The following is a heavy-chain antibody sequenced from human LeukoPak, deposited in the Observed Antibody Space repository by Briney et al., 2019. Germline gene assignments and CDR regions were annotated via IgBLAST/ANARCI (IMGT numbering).Heavy chain of an antibody. J-gene: IGHJ4*02. CDR2: ISISSYI. D-gene: IGHD4-23*01. CDR3: ARVDGGNANDY. V-gene: IGHV3-21*01. CDR1: GFTFSSYS. Sequence: GGSLRLSCAASGFTFSSYSMNWVRQAPGKGLEWVASISISSYIYYADSVKGRFTISRDNAKNSLYLQMTSLRAEDTAVYYCARVDGGNANDYWGQGTLVTVSS.